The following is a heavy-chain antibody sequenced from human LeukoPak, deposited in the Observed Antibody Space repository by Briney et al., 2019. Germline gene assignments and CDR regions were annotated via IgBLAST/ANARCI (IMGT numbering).Heavy chain of an antibody. J-gene: IGHJ3*02. CDR1: GESFSGYY. CDR2: INHSGST. Sequence: SETLSLTCAVYGESFSGYYWSWIRQPPGKGLEWIGEINHSGSTNYNPSLKSRVTISVDTSKNQFSLKLSSVTAADTAVYYCARHLPRYCSSTSCLNYVRRDAFDIWGQGTMVTVSS. D-gene: IGHD2-2*01. CDR3: ARHLPRYCSSTSCLNYVRRDAFDI. V-gene: IGHV4-34*01.